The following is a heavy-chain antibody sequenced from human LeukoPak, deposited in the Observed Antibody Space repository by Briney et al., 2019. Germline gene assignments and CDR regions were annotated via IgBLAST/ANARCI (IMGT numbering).Heavy chain of an antibody. CDR1: GFTVSSNY. D-gene: IGHD3-22*01. Sequence: GGSLRLSCAASGFTVSSNYMSWVRQAPGKGLEWVSVIYSGGSTYYADSVKGRFTISRDNSKNTLYLQMNSLRAEDTAVYYCASIMRDYYDSSGTLFDYWGQGTLVTVSS. J-gene: IGHJ4*02. CDR3: ASIMRDYYDSSGTLFDY. V-gene: IGHV3-53*01. CDR2: IYSGGST.